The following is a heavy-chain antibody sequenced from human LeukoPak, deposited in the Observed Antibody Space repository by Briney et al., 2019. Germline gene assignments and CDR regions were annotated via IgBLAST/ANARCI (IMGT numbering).Heavy chain of an antibody. Sequence: SETLSLTCTVSGGSISSYYWSWIRQPPGKGLEWIGYIYYSGSTNYNPSLKSRVTISVDTSKNQFSLQLSSVTAADTAVYYCARDTHYVYFDYWGQGTLVTVSS. CDR1: GGSISSYY. J-gene: IGHJ4*02. D-gene: IGHD4-17*01. CDR3: ARDTHYVYFDY. V-gene: IGHV4-59*01. CDR2: IYYSGST.